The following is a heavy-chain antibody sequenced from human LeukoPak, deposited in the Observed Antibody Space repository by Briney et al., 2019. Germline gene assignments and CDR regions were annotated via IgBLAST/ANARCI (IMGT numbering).Heavy chain of an antibody. D-gene: IGHD4-17*01. V-gene: IGHV1-69*05. CDR3: ARTGPYDFYYYYYMDV. CDR2: IIPIFGTA. Sequence: SVKVSCKASGGTFSSYAISWVRQAPGQGLEWMGGIIPIFGTANYAQKFQGRVTITTDESTSTAYMELSSLRSEDTAVYYCARTGPYDFYYYYYMDVWGKGTTVTVSS. CDR1: GGTFSSYA. J-gene: IGHJ6*03.